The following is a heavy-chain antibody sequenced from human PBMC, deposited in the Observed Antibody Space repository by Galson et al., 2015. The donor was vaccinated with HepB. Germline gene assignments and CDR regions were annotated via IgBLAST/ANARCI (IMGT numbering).Heavy chain of an antibody. CDR1: GFSLSSSGVG. J-gene: IGHJ4*02. CDR3: VYRPAKRSWYIFDY. CDR2: IYWNDEK. V-gene: IGHV2-5*01. D-gene: IGHD6-13*01. Sequence: ALVKPTQTLTLTCTFSGFSLSSSGVGVGWIRQPPGKALEWLALIYWNDEKRYRPSLRNRLTIAKDTSKNHVLLRMTNMDPVDTATYYCVYRPAKRSWYIFDYWGQGTLVTVSS.